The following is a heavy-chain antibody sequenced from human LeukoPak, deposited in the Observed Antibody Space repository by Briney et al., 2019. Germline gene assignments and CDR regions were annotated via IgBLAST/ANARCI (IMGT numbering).Heavy chain of an antibody. CDR3: ARAQWLGIDY. J-gene: IGHJ4*02. CDR2: MSPNSGNT. Sequence: ASVTVSCKASGYTFTSYDINWVRQATGQGLEWMGWMSPNSGNTGYAQKFQGRVTVTRNTSISTAYMELSSLRSEDTAVYYCARAQWLGIDYWGQGTLVTVSS. V-gene: IGHV1-8*01. D-gene: IGHD6-19*01. CDR1: GYTFTSYD.